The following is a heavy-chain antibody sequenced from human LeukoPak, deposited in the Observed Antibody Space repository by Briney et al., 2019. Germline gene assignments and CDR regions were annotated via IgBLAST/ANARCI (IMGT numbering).Heavy chain of an antibody. CDR3: ARDIQLIVVVPAYYYYGMDV. Sequence: GGSLRLSCAASGFTFSSSAMHWVRQAPDKGLEWVAVISYDGSNKYYADSVKGRFTISRDNSKNTLYLQMNSLRADDTAVYYCARDIQLIVVVPAYYYYGMDVWGQGTTVTVSS. J-gene: IGHJ6*02. CDR1: GFTFSSSA. V-gene: IGHV3-30-3*01. D-gene: IGHD2-2*01. CDR2: ISYDGSNK.